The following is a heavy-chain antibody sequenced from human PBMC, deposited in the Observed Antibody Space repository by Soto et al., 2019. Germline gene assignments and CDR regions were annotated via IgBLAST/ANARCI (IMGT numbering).Heavy chain of an antibody. Sequence: ASVKVSCKASGGTFSSYAISWVRQAPGQGLEWMGGIIPIFGTANYAQKFQGRVTITADESTSTAYMELSSLRSEDTAVYYCARDQLAVATLDYWGQGTLVTVSS. CDR3: ARDQLAVATLDY. V-gene: IGHV1-69*13. CDR2: IIPIFGTA. CDR1: GGTFSSYA. D-gene: IGHD6-19*01. J-gene: IGHJ4*02.